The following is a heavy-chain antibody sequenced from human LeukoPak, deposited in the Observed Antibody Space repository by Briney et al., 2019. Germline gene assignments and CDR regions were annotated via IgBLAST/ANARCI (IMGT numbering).Heavy chain of an antibody. CDR1: GGTFISYA. CDR3: ARGRRYYYYDSSGSFYDY. D-gene: IGHD3-22*01. Sequence: SVKVSCKASGGTFISYAISWVRQAPGQGLEWMGGIIPIFGTANYAQKFQGRVTITADESTSTAYMELSSLRSEDTAVYYCARGRRYYYYDSSGSFYDYWGQGTLVTVSS. J-gene: IGHJ4*02. V-gene: IGHV1-69*13. CDR2: IIPIFGTA.